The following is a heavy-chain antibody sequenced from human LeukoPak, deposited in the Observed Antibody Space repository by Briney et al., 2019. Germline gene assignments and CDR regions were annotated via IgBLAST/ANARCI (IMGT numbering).Heavy chain of an antibody. Sequence: PGGSLRLSCAASGFTFSSYGMHWVRQAPGKGLEGVAFIRYDGSNKYYADSVKGGFTISRANSKNTLYMQMNSLRPEDTAVYFCAKDSSVYYYDSRTLDYWGQGTLVTVSS. CDR3: AKDSSVYYYDSRTLDY. D-gene: IGHD3-22*01. CDR2: IRYDGSNK. V-gene: IGHV3-30*02. CDR1: GFTFSSYG. J-gene: IGHJ4*02.